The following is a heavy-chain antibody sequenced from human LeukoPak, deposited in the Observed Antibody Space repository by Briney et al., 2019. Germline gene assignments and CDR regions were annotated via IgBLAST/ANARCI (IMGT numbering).Heavy chain of an antibody. D-gene: IGHD4-17*01. CDR2: IKQDGSEK. V-gene: IGHV3-7*01. CDR3: TLYGDYYAFDI. J-gene: IGHJ3*02. Sequence: GGSLRLSCAASGFTFSSYWMSWVRQAPGKGLEWVANIKQDGSEKYYVDSVKGRFTISRDNAKNSLYLQMNSLRAEDTAVYYCTLYGDYYAFDIWGQGTMVTVSS. CDR1: GFTFSSYW.